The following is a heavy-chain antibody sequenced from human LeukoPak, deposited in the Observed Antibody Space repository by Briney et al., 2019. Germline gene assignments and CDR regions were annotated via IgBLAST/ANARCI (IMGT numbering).Heavy chain of an antibody. Sequence: SVKVSCKASGGTFSSYAISWVRQAPGQGLEWMGGIIPIFGTANYAQKFQGRVTITADESTSTAYMELSSLRSEDTAVYYCAKAYRGYSYGSDFDYWGQGTLVTVSS. J-gene: IGHJ4*02. CDR2: IIPIFGTA. CDR3: AKAYRGYSYGSDFDY. CDR1: GGTFSSYA. V-gene: IGHV1-69*13. D-gene: IGHD5-18*01.